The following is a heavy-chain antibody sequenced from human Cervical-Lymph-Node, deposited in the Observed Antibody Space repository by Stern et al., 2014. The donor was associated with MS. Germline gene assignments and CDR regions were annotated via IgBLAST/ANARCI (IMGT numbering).Heavy chain of an antibody. V-gene: IGHV3-74*01. CDR2: INEDGSRI. J-gene: IGHJ4*02. CDR1: GSTFSSYW. D-gene: IGHD3-3*01. CDR3: ARDCFGADDY. Sequence: EVQLVESGGGFVQPGGSLRLSCAVSGSTFSSYWRHWAPQAPGKGLVWVSRINEDGSRIDYADSVKGRFTISRDNAKNTLFLQMNSLTAEDTAVYYCARDCFGADDYWGQGTLVTVSS.